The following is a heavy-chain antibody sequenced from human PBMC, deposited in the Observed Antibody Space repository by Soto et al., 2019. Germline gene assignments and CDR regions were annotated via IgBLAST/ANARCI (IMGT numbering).Heavy chain of an antibody. Sequence: GWSLRLSCAASGFTFIRYEMNWVRQAPGKGLEWISYIHSSDTTTHYADSVKGRFTISRDNAKNSLCLQMNSLSAEDTAVYYCATRSGGGGAFDFWGQGTMVTV. CDR1: GFTFIRYE. V-gene: IGHV3-48*03. CDR2: IHSSDTTT. CDR3: ATRSGGGGAFDF. D-gene: IGHD3-10*01. J-gene: IGHJ3*01.